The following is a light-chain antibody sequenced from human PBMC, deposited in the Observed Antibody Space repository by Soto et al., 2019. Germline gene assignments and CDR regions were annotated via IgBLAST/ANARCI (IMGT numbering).Light chain of an antibody. CDR3: SSYTSSSTQV. J-gene: IGLJ1*01. CDR1: SSDVGGYNY. CDR2: DVS. V-gene: IGLV2-14*01. Sequence: HSELNQAAYVYGFPGQSSPITRTGTSSDVGGYNYVSWYQQHPGKAPKLMIYDVSNRPSGVSNRFSGSKSGNTASLTISGLQAEDEADYYCSSYTSSSTQVFGNGTKVTVL.